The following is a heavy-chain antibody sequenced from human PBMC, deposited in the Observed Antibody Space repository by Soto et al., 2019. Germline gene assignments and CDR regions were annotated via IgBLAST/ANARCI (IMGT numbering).Heavy chain of an antibody. CDR1: DDSITSGAYY. CDR2: IQYRGST. V-gene: IGHV4-39*01. J-gene: IGHJ4*02. Sequence: HLQLQESGPGLVKPSETLSLTCTVSDDSITSGAYYWGLIGQPPGKGLEWIGTIQYRGSTYYNPSLKSRVTMSLDTSKNQYSLRLGSVTAADTAVDFCAGMFWFGGLLFDYWGPGTRVTVSS. D-gene: IGHD3-10*01. CDR3: AGMFWFGGLLFDY.